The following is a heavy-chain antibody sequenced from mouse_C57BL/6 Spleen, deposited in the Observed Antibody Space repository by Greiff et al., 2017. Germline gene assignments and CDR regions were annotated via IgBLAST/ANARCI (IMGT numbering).Heavy chain of an antibody. CDR2: INTSNGGT. J-gene: IGHJ1*03. CDR3: ARRSSYWYFDV. Sequence: QVQLQQPGTELVKPGASVKLSCKASGYTFTSYWMHWVKQRPGQGLEWIGNINTSNGGTNYNEKFTCKATLTVDKSSSTAYMQLSSLTAEDSAVYDFARRSSYWYFDVWGTGTTVTVSS. CDR1: GYTFTSYW. V-gene: IGHV1-53*01. D-gene: IGHD1-1*01.